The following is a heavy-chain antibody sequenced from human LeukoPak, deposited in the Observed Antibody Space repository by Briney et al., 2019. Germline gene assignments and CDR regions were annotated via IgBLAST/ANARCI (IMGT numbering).Heavy chain of an antibody. V-gene: IGHV1-46*01. D-gene: IGHD6-13*01. CDR1: GYTFTSYY. Sequence: GASMKVSCKASGYTFTSYYMHWVRQAPGQGLEWMGIINPSGGSTSYAQKFQGRVTMTRDTSTSTVYMELSSLRSEDTAVYYCARDRRAAAAPVYGMDVWGQGTTVTVSS. CDR2: INPSGGST. J-gene: IGHJ6*02. CDR3: ARDRRAAAAPVYGMDV.